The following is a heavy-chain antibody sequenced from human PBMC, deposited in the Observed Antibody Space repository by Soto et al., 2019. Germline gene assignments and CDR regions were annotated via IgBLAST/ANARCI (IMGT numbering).Heavy chain of an antibody. CDR1: GFIFGHYA. D-gene: IGHD3-3*01. V-gene: IGHV3-23*01. CDR2: ISGRGDST. J-gene: IGHJ4*02. Sequence: PGGSLRLSCAGSGFIFGHYAMTWVRQAPGKGLEWISAISGRGDSTYYADAVKGRFTISRDNAKNSLYLQMNSLRAEDTAVYYCARGSDDFWSGYYNFDYWGQGTLVTVSS. CDR3: ARGSDDFWSGYYNFDY.